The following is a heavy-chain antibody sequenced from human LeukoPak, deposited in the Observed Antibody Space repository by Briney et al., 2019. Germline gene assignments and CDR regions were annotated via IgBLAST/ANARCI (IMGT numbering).Heavy chain of an antibody. CDR3: ARDLGYYDSSGYYG. D-gene: IGHD3-22*01. J-gene: IGHJ4*02. CDR1: GFTFSSYW. V-gene: IGHV3-7*01. Sequence: PGGSLRLSCAASGFTFSSYWMSWVRQAPGKGLEWVANIKQDGSEKYYVDSVKGRFTISRDNAKNSLYLQMNSLRAEDTAVYYCARDLGYYDSSGYYGWGQGTLVTVSS. CDR2: IKQDGSEK.